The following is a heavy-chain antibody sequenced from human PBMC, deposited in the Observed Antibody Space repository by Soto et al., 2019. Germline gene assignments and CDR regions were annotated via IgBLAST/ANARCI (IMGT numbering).Heavy chain of an antibody. D-gene: IGHD2-15*01. CDR3: AIESLLTSRTY. CDR1: GFSLNSYH. V-gene: IGHV3-23*01. CDR2: INNSGTKT. J-gene: IGHJ4*02. Sequence: LRLSCAASGFSLNSYHMTWVRQAPGKGLECVSTINNSGTKTFYADSVRGRFTISRDISKTTYFLQMDSLRAEDTAVYYCAIESLLTSRTYWGQGTLVTVSS.